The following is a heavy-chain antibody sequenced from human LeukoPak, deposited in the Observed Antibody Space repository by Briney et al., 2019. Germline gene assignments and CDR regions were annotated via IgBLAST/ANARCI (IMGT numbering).Heavy chain of an antibody. D-gene: IGHD2-15*01. J-gene: IGHJ5*02. V-gene: IGHV1-46*01. CDR3: ARDQEVCSGGSCYSMYAIDP. CDR1: GYTFTSYY. Sequence: ASVKVSCKASGYTFTSYYMHWVRQAPGQGLEWMGIINPSGGSTSYAQKFQGRVTMTRDTSTSTVYMELSSLRSEDTAVYYCARDQEVCSGGSCYSMYAIDPWGQGTLVTVSS. CDR2: INPSGGST.